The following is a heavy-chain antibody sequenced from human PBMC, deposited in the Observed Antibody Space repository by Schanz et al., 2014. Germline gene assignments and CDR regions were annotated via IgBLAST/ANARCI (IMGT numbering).Heavy chain of an antibody. V-gene: IGHV3-15*04. CDR3: TTFNNRDALYI. CDR2: IENNANGATT. Sequence: VQLVESGGGVVKPGGSLRLSCAASGFTFSDYYMSWIRQAPGKVLEWVGRIENNANGATTDYAAPVKGRFTVSRDDSRNTLYLQMNTLRTDDTALYYCTTFNNRDALYIWGQGTMVSVSS. D-gene: IGHD1-20*01. CDR1: GFTFSDYY. J-gene: IGHJ3*02.